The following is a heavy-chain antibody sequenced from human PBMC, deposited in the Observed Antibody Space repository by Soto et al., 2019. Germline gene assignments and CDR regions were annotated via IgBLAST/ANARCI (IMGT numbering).Heavy chain of an antibody. V-gene: IGHV4-31*02. J-gene: IGHJ6*02. CDR1: GGSISSGGYY. CDR2: IYYSGST. Sequence: SETLSLTCTVSGGSISSGGYYWSWIRQHPGKGLEWIGYIYYSGSTYYNPSLKSRVTISVDTSKNQFSLKLSSVTAADTAVYYCARDTTRVVTHHANYYGMDVWGQGTAVTVSS. D-gene: IGHD3-3*01. CDR3: ARDTTRVVTHHANYYGMDV.